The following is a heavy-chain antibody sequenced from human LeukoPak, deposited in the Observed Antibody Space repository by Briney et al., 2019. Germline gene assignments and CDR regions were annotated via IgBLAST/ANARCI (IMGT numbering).Heavy chain of an antibody. CDR2: IKQDGSEK. D-gene: IGHD1-20*01. CDR1: GFTFSRNW. V-gene: IGHV3-7*01. CDR3: ARDGISGTTVFDY. Sequence: PGGSLRLSCAASGFTFSRNWMSWVRQAPEKGLEWVAHIKQDGSEKYDVDSVKGRFTISRDNAKNLLYLQMNSLRGEDTAVYYCARDGISGTTVFDYWGQGTLVTVSS. J-gene: IGHJ4*02.